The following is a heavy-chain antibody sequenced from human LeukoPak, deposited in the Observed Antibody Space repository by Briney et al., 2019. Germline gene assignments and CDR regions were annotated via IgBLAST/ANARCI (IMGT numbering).Heavy chain of an antibody. D-gene: IGHD4-17*01. CDR2: IYYTGST. Sequence: TSSETLSLTCTVSGVSIRSYYWSWIRQSPGKGLEWIGYIYYTGSTNYNPSLKSRVSISFDTSRTQFSLQLRSVTAADTAVYYCARLYGRGNRFDPWGQGTLVTVSS. CDR3: ARLYGRGNRFDP. V-gene: IGHV4-59*01. CDR1: GVSIRSYY. J-gene: IGHJ5*02.